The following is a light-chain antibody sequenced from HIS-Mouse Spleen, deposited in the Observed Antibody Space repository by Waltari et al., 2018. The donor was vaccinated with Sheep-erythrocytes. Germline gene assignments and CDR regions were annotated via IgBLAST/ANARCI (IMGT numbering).Light chain of an antibody. V-gene: IGLV2-14*01. CDR3: SSYTSSSTGV. Sequence: QSALTQPASVSGSPGQSITLSCTGTSSDVGGYTYVSWYQQHPGKAPKLMIYEVSNRPSGVSNRFSGSKSGNTASLTISGLQAEDEADYYCSSYTSSSTGVFGGGTKLTVL. CDR1: SSDVGGYTY. CDR2: EVS. J-gene: IGLJ2*01.